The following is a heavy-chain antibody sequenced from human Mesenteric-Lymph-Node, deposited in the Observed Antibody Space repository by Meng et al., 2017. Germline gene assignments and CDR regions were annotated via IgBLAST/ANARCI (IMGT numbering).Heavy chain of an antibody. J-gene: IGHJ5*02. D-gene: IGHD3-16*01. CDR3: AKDRGTTNL. CDR1: GGSISSSN. CDR2: ITGSGGST. Sequence: EVQLQESGPGLVKPSGTLALTCAVSGGSISSSNWWSWVRQVPGKGLEWVSAITGSGGSTYYADSVKGRFTASRDNSKNTLYLQMNSLRVEDTALYYCAKDRGTTNLWGQGTLVTVSS. V-gene: IGHV3-23*01.